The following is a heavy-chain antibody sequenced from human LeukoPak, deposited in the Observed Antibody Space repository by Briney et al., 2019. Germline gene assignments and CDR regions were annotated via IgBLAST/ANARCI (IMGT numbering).Heavy chain of an antibody. D-gene: IGHD6-19*01. Sequence: PGGSLRLSCAASGFTFSSYNMNWVRQAPGKGLEWVSYISRSTSAIYYADSAKGRFTISRDNAKNSLYLQMNSLRDEDTAVYYCARDPPHSTGPWYYGMDVWGQGTTVTVSS. CDR3: ARDPPHSTGPWYYGMDV. CDR1: GFTFSSYN. V-gene: IGHV3-48*02. J-gene: IGHJ6*02. CDR2: ISRSTSAI.